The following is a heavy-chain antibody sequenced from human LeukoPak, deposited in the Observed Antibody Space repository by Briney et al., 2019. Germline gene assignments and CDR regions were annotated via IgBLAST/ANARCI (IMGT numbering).Heavy chain of an antibody. D-gene: IGHD3-10*01. J-gene: IGHJ5*02. CDR1: GGSISSSSYY. CDR2: MDYSGST. V-gene: IGHV4-39*01. Sequence: PSETLSLTCTVSGGSISSSSYYWGWIRQPPGKGLEWIGSMDYSGSTYYNPSLKSRVTISVDTSKNQFSLKLSSVTAADTAVHYCARHSWAGIMSWFDPWGQGTLVTVSS. CDR3: ARHSWAGIMSWFDP.